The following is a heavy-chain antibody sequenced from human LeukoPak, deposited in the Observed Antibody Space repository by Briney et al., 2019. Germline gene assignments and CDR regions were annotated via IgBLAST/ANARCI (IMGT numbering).Heavy chain of an antibody. CDR3: ARGYCSGNSCHDAFDI. Sequence: GESLKISCKGSGYSFTNYWTGWVRQMPGKGLEWMGIIYPGDSDIRYSPSFQSQVTISADKSISTAYLQWSSLKASDTAMYYCARGYCSGNSCHDAFDIWGQGTMVTVSS. J-gene: IGHJ3*02. V-gene: IGHV5-51*01. CDR2: IYPGDSDI. CDR1: GYSFTNYW. D-gene: IGHD2-2*01.